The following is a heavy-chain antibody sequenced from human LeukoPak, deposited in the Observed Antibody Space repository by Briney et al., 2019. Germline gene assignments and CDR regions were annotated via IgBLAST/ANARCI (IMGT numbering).Heavy chain of an antibody. Sequence: SETLSLTCTVSGGSINSGGYYWSCIRQHPGKGLEWIGYISVSGGTYYNPSLKSQVTISVDTSKNLFSLKLSSVTAADTAVYYCARDNYGGVFDYWGQGTLVTVS. V-gene: IGHV4-31*01. D-gene: IGHD4-23*01. CDR2: ISVSGGT. CDR3: ARDNYGGVFDY. J-gene: IGHJ4*02. CDR1: GGSINSGGYY.